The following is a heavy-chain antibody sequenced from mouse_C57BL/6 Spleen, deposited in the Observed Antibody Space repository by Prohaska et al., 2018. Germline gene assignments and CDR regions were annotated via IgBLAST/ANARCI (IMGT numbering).Heavy chain of an antibody. CDR3: ARDYYGSS. V-gene: IGHV5-4*01. J-gene: IGHJ2*01. CDR1: GFTFSSYA. Sequence: EVQLVESGGGLVKPGGSLKLSCAASGFTFSSYAMSWVRQTPEKRLEWVATISDGGSYTYYTDNVKGRFTISRDNAKNNLYLQMSHLKSEDTAMYYCARDYYGSSWGQGTTLTVSS. D-gene: IGHD1-1*01. CDR2: ISDGGSYT.